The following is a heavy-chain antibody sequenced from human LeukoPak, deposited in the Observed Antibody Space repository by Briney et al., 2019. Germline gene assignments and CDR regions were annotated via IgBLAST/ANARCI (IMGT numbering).Heavy chain of an antibody. CDR3: ARHFWPRRFDY. CDR2: IYHSGST. CDR1: GYSISSGYY. J-gene: IGHJ4*02. D-gene: IGHD3-3*02. Sequence: SETLSLTCAVSGYSISSGYYWGWIRQPPGKGLEWIGSIYHSGSTYYNPSLKSRVTISVDTSKNQFSLKLSSVTAADTAVHYCARHFWPRRFDYWGQGTLVTVSS. V-gene: IGHV4-38-2*01.